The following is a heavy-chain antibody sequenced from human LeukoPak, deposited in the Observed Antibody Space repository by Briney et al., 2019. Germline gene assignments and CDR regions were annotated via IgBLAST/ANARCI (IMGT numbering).Heavy chain of an antibody. CDR2: IYPGDSDT. V-gene: IGHV5-51*01. Sequence: GESLKISCKGSGYSFTSYWIGWVRQTPGKGLEWMGIIYPGDSDTRYSPSFQGQVTISRDNSKNTLYLQMNSLRAEDTAVYYCARETGDYSGSSRALDYWGQGTLVTVSS. CDR3: ARETGDYSGSSRALDY. D-gene: IGHD1-26*01. CDR1: GYSFTSYW. J-gene: IGHJ4*02.